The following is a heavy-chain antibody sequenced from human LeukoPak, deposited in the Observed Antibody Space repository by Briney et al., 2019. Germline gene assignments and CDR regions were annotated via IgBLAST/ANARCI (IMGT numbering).Heavy chain of an antibody. CDR3: AREYRGLYFDY. Sequence: GGSLRXSXAAXXXTFSSYWMHWVRQAPGKGLVWVSRINSDGSSTSYADSVKGRFTISRDNAKNTLYLQMNSRRAEDTAVYYCAREYRGLYFDYWGQGTLVTVSS. CDR2: INSDGSST. CDR1: XXTFSSYW. V-gene: IGHV3-74*01. J-gene: IGHJ4*02. D-gene: IGHD3-10*01.